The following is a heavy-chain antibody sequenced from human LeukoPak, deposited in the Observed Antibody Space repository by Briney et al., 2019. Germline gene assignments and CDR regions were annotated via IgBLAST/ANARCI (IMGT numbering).Heavy chain of an antibody. J-gene: IGHJ5*02. Sequence: ASVKVSCKASGYTFTGYYMHWVRQAPGQGHEWMGRINPNSGGTNYAQKFQGRVTMTRDTSISTAYMELSRLRSDDTAVYYCARDRRITMIVGGNWFDPWGQGTLVTVSS. D-gene: IGHD3-22*01. CDR3: ARDRRITMIVGGNWFDP. CDR1: GYTFTGYY. CDR2: INPNSGGT. V-gene: IGHV1-2*06.